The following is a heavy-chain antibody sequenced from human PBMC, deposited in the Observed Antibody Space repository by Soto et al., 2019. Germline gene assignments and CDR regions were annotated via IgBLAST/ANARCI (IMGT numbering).Heavy chain of an antibody. J-gene: IGHJ6*02. CDR3: ARDFLHTSVLNDYYGMDV. CDR1: GYTLTELS. V-gene: IGHV1-24*01. CDR2: FDPEDGET. Sequence: GASVKVSCKVSGYTLTELSMHWVRQAPGKGLEWMGGFDPEDGETIYAQKFQGRVTMTEDTSTDPAYMELSSLRSEDTAVYYCARDFLHTSVLNDYYGMDVWGQGTTVTVSS. D-gene: IGHD2-8*01.